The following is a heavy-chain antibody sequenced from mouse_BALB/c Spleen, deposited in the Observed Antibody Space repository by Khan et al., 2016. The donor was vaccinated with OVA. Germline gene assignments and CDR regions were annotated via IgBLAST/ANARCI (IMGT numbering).Heavy chain of an antibody. Sequence: QVQLKESGAELARPGASVKMSCKASGYTFTSYTIHWIKKRPGPGLEWIGYINPSNGYTNYNQKFKDKATLTTDKSSTTAYLQLSSLTSDDSAVYNCVRDGAYHRNDGWFAYWGQGTLVTVSA. CDR2: INPSNGYT. CDR1: GYTFTSYT. V-gene: IGHV1-4*01. D-gene: IGHD2-14*01. J-gene: IGHJ3*01. CDR3: VRDGAYHRNDGWFAY.